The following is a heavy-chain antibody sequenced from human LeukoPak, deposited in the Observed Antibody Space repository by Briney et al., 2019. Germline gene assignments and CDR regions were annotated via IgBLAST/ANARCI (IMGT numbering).Heavy chain of an antibody. J-gene: IGHJ4*02. V-gene: IGHV4-38-2*02. Sequence: PSETLSLTCTVSGYSIRSGDYWGWIRQPPGKGLEWIGNIYHSGSTHYNPSLKSRVIISVDTSKNHFSLKLSSVTAADTAVYYCARAPNYDFWSGYLDYWGQGTLVTVSS. CDR1: GYSIRSGDY. CDR3: ARAPNYDFWSGYLDY. D-gene: IGHD3-3*01. CDR2: IYHSGST.